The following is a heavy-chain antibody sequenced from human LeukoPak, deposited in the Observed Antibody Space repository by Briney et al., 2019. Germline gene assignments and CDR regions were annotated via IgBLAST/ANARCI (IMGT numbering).Heavy chain of an antibody. CDR3: ASSDFWSGYLGS. D-gene: IGHD3-3*01. CDR2: IHSSGSS. J-gene: IGHJ4*02. CDR1: GGSISTYY. V-gene: IGHV4-59*01. Sequence: SETLSLTCSVSGGSISTYYWNWIRQPPGKGLEWIGDIHSSGSSKYNPSLKTRVSISVDTSKKQLPLKLRSVTAADTAVYFCASSDFWSGYLGSWGQGTLITVSS.